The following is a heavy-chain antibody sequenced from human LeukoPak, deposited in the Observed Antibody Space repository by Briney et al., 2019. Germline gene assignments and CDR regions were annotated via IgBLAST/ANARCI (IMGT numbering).Heavy chain of an antibody. D-gene: IGHD3-10*01. V-gene: IGHV3-30*02. J-gene: IGHJ4*02. Sequence: GGSLRLSCAASGFTFSSYGMHWVRQAPGKGLEWVAFIRYDGSNKYYADSVKGRFTISRDNSENTLYLQMNSLRAEDTAVYYCAKDLMVRGVNYFDYLGQGTPVTVAS. CDR1: GFTFSSYG. CDR3: AKDLMVRGVNYFDY. CDR2: IRYDGSNK.